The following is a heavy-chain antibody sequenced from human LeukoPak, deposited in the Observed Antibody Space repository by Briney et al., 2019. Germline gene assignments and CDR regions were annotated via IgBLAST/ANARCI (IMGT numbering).Heavy chain of an antibody. Sequence: GGSLRLSCVVSGFTFSDFWMSWVRQAPGKGLEWVADINQGGRQKYYGDSMRGRFTISRDNAENSLYLQMDSLRAEDTAFYYCARASGSFDHWGQGTLVTVSS. CDR3: ARASGSFDH. CDR1: GFTFSDFW. J-gene: IGHJ4*02. V-gene: IGHV3-7*01. CDR2: INQGGRQK. D-gene: IGHD5-12*01.